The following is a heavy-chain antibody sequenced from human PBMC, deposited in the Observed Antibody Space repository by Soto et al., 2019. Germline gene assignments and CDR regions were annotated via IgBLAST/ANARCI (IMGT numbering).Heavy chain of an antibody. CDR2: IIPILGIA. CDR1: GGTLSSYT. V-gene: IGHV1-69*08. J-gene: IGHJ4*02. Sequence: QVQLVQSGAEVKQPGSSVKVSCKDSGGTLSSYTISWVRQAPGQGLEWMGRIIPILGIANYAQKFQGRVTITADKSTSTAYMELSSLRSEDTAEYYCAIEEYYYGSGAFFDYWGQGTLVTVSS. CDR3: AIEEYYYGSGAFFDY. D-gene: IGHD3-10*01.